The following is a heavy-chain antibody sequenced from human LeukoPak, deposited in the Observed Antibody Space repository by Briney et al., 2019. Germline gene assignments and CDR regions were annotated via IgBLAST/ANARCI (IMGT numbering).Heavy chain of an antibody. CDR2: VHTSGSS. D-gene: IGHD2-2*01. Sequence: LCFSCLDAGGSMSPYYWSWIRQPAGKGLEWIGRVHTSGSSTYNPSLRSRVTMSVDTSKNQFSLKLSSVTAADTAVYYCARLSVPDVEGAFDIWGQGTLVTVSS. V-gene: IGHV4-4*07. CDR3: ARLSVPDVEGAFDI. CDR1: GGSMSPYY. J-gene: IGHJ3*02.